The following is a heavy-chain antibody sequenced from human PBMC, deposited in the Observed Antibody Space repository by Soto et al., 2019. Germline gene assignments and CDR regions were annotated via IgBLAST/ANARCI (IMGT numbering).Heavy chain of an antibody. V-gene: IGHV4-34*01. CDR2: INHSGST. D-gene: IGHD1-26*01. CDR3: FRRALRGGRAFDI. CDR1: GGSFSGYY. Sequence: QVQLQQWGAGLLKPSETLSLTCAVYGGSFSGYYWSWIRQPPGKGLEWIGEINHSGSTNYTPSLKSRVTISVDTSKNLVSLKMSSVTAADTAVYYCFRRALRGGRAFDIWGQGTMVTVSS. J-gene: IGHJ3*02.